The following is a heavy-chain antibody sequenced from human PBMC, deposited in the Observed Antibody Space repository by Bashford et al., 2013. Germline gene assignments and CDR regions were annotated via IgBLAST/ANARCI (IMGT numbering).Heavy chain of an antibody. CDR2: SSTYNDNT. CDR1: GYTFTKNG. CDR3: ARARGFVALDY. Sequence: ASVKVSCKASGYTFTKNGVTWVRQAPGQGLEWMGWSSTYNDNTIYAQKFQDRVTMTTDTSTSTAYMELRSLRSDDTAVYYCARARGFVALDYWGQGTLVTVSS. D-gene: IGHD5-12*01. V-gene: IGHV1-18*01. J-gene: IGHJ4*02.